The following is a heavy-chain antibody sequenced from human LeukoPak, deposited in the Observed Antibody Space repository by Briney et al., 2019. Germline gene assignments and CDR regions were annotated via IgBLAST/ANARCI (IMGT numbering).Heavy chain of an antibody. CDR3: ARDRPYYGSGRTFYFDF. V-gene: IGHV1-18*01. Sequence: ASVKVSCKASGYTFTSYGISWVRQAPGQGLEWMGWISAYNGNTNYAQKLQGRVTMTTDTSTSTAYMELRSLRSDDTAVYYCARDRPYYGSGRTFYFDFWGQGTLVTVSS. CDR1: GYTFTSYG. CDR2: ISAYNGNT. J-gene: IGHJ4*02. D-gene: IGHD3-10*01.